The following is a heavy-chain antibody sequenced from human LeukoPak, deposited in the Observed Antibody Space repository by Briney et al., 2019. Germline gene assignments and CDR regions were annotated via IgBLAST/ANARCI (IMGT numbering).Heavy chain of an antibody. CDR3: ARDRALGSGKYYFDY. CDR1: GGSFSTNC. V-gene: IGHV4-34*01. CDR2: TNHSGST. D-gene: IGHD3-16*01. J-gene: IGHJ4*02. Sequence: SETLSLTCAVYGGSFSTNCWSWIRQPPGKGLEWIGETNHSGSTNYNPSLKSRVTISIDTSNNHLSLKLNSVTAADTAVYYCARDRALGSGKYYFDYWGQGTLVTVSA.